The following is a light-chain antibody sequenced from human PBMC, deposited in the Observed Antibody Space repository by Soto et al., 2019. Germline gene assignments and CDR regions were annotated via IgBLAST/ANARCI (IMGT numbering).Light chain of an antibody. V-gene: IGKV3-20*01. J-gene: IGKJ1*01. Sequence: EIMLTQSPGSLSLSPGERATLSCRASQSVSSTFFAWYQQRPGQAPRLLMYGASSRATGIPERFSGSGSGTDFTLTISRLEPEDFAVYYCQQFDSSVTFGQGTKVEIK. CDR1: QSVSSTF. CDR3: QQFDSSVT. CDR2: GAS.